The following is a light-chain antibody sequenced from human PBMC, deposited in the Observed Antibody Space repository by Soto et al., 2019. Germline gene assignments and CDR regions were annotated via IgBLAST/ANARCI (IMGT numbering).Light chain of an antibody. J-gene: IGKJ2*01. CDR3: QQYGSPPLYT. V-gene: IGKV3-20*01. Sequence: EIVLTQSPGTLSLSPGERATLYCRASQSVSSTYLAWYQQKPGQAPRLIIYGAYSRATDIPDRFSGSGSGTDFTLTISRLEPEDFAVYYCQQYGSPPLYTFGQGTKLEFK. CDR1: QSVSSTY. CDR2: GAY.